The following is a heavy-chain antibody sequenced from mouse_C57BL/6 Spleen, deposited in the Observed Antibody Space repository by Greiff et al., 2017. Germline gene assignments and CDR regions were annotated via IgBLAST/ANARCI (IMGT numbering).Heavy chain of an antibody. CDR2: ISSGSSTI. CDR1: GFTFSDYG. J-gene: IGHJ4*01. D-gene: IGHD1-1*01. Sequence: EVNVVESGGGLVKPGGSLKLSCAASGFTFSDYGMHWVRQAPEKGLEWVAYISSGSSTIYYADTVKGRFTISRDNVKNTLFLQMTSLRSEDTAMYYCATYYYGSSHYAMGCWGQGTSVTVSS. CDR3: ATYYYGSSHYAMGC. V-gene: IGHV5-17*01.